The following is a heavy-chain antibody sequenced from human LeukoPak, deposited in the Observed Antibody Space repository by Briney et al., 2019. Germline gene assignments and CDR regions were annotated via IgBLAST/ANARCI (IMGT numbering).Heavy chain of an antibody. V-gene: IGHV3-53*01. D-gene: IGHD2-15*01. CDR3: ARGPNCSGGSCSYWFDY. J-gene: IGHJ4*02. CDR2: IYSGGST. CDR1: GFTVSSNY. Sequence: GGSLRLSCAASGFTVSSNYMSWVRQAPGKGLEWVSVIYSGGSTYYADSVKGRFTISRDNSKNTLYLQMNSLRAEDTAVYYCARGPNCSGGSCSYWFDYWGQGTLVTVSS.